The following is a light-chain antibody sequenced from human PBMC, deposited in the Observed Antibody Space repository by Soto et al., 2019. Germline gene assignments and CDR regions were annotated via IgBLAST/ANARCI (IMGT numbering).Light chain of an antibody. CDR3: QRYNNAPRT. Sequence: IQMTQSPSSLSGSVRDSVTITCRASQGISNYLAWYQQRPGKAPTHLIYAASTLQSGVPSRFSGSGSGTDFTLTISSLQPEDVATYYCQRYNNAPRTFGQGTKVEIK. J-gene: IGKJ1*01. CDR1: QGISNY. V-gene: IGKV1-27*01. CDR2: AAS.